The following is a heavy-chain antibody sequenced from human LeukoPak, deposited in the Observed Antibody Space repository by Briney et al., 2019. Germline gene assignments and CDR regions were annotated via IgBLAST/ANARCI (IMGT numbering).Heavy chain of an antibody. CDR3: AAARAYGSGYYYMDV. J-gene: IGHJ6*03. V-gene: IGHV1-58*02. D-gene: IGHD3-10*01. Sequence: AASVKVSCKASGFTFTSSAMQWVRQARGQRLEWIGWIVVGSRNTNYAQKFQERVTITRDMSTSTAYMELSSLRSEDTAVYYCAAARAYGSGYYYMDVWGKGTTVTISS. CDR1: GFTFTSSA. CDR2: IVVGSRNT.